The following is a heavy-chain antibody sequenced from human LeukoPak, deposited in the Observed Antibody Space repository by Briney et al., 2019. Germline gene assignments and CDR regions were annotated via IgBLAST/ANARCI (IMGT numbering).Heavy chain of an antibody. CDR3: ARDTRGDYSNYYFDY. CDR1: GYTFTGYY. J-gene: IGHJ4*02. CDR2: INPNSGGI. V-gene: IGHV1-2*02. D-gene: IGHD4-11*01. Sequence: ASVKVSCKASGYTFTGYYMHWVRQAPGQGLEWMGWINPNSGGINYAQKFQGRVTMTRDTSISTAYMELSRLRSDDTAVYYCARDTRGDYSNYYFDYWGQGTLVTVSS.